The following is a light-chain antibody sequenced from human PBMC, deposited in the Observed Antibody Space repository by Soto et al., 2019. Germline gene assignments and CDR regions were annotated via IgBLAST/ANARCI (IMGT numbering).Light chain of an antibody. V-gene: IGKV3-15*01. Sequence: ETVMTQSTATLSVSPGERATLSCRASQSVTSNLNWYQQKPGQPPRLLIYGAAARVVGIPTRFSGSGSGTEFTLTISSLESEDFAVYYCQQYNNWPPTFGPGTRLDI. CDR3: QQYNNWPPT. J-gene: IGKJ5*01. CDR1: QSVTSN. CDR2: GAA.